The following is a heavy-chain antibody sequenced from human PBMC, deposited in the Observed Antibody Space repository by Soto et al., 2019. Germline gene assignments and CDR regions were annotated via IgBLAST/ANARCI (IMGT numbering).Heavy chain of an antibody. CDR1: GFTFSSYA. Sequence: GGSLRLSCAASGFTFSSYAMHWVRQAPGKGLEWVAVISYDGSNKYYADSVKGRFTISRDNSKNTLYLQMNSLRAEDTAVYYCARKGDIVVVVAAIDYWGQGTLVTVSS. V-gene: IGHV3-30-3*01. J-gene: IGHJ4*02. CDR3: ARKGDIVVVVAAIDY. D-gene: IGHD2-15*01. CDR2: ISYDGSNK.